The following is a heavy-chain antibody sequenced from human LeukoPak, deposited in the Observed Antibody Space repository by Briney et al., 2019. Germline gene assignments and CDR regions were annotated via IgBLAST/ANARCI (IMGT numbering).Heavy chain of an antibody. CDR2: ISTSSRST. Sequence: GGSLRLSCTASGFTFSGFSMPWVRQAPGKGLGWLSYISTSSRSTYYADSVKGRFTISRDNAKNTLFLDMHSLRPGDSAVYYCARSAVRGVACDYWGQGTLLAVSS. CDR1: GFTFSGFS. J-gene: IGHJ4*02. V-gene: IGHV3-48*01. CDR3: ARSAVRGVACDY. D-gene: IGHD3-10*01.